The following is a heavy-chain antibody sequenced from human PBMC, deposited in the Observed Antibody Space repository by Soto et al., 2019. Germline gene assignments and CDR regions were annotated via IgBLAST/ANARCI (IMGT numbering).Heavy chain of an antibody. CDR3: AGFGVGDRDDK. Sequence: PSETLSLTCSVSGSYITSGDYHWTWIRQAPGKGLEWIGYISHSETTYYSPALKNRIIISSDFSMNQFSLRLNSVTAADTAVYFRAGFGVGDRDDKWGQGTLVTVSS. CDR1: GSYITSGDYH. J-gene: IGHJ4*02. D-gene: IGHD2-8*01. V-gene: IGHV4-30-4*01. CDR2: ISHSETT.